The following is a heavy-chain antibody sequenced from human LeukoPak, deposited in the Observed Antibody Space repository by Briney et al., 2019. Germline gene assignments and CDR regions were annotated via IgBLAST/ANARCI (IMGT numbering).Heavy chain of an antibody. Sequence: GGSLRLSCAASGFTFSSYAMSWVRQAPGKGLEWVSAISGSGGSTYYADSVKGRFTISRDNSKNTLYLQMNSLRAEDTAVYYCARAPFIWFGELEYGMDVWGQGTTVTVSS. V-gene: IGHV3-23*01. CDR1: GFTFSSYA. CDR2: ISGSGGST. CDR3: ARAPFIWFGELEYGMDV. D-gene: IGHD3-10*01. J-gene: IGHJ6*02.